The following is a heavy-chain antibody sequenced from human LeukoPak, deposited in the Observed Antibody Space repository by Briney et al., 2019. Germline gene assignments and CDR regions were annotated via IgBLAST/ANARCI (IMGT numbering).Heavy chain of an antibody. D-gene: IGHD6-13*01. CDR1: GGSISTYY. CDR2: MNHSGST. Sequence: SETLSLTCTVSGGSISTYYWSWIRQPPGKGLEWIGEMNHSGSTNYNPSLKSRVIISVDTSKNQFSLKLSSVTAADTAVYYCARGVYIAAAQYGYWGQGTLVTVSS. V-gene: IGHV4-34*01. J-gene: IGHJ4*02. CDR3: ARGVYIAAAQYGY.